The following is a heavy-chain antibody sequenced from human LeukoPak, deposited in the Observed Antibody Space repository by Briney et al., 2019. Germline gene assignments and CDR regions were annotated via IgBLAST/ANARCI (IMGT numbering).Heavy chain of an antibody. CDR1: GYTFTSYG. J-gene: IGHJ3*02. CDR3: ARDLSPRFGPDAFDI. D-gene: IGHD3-10*01. Sequence: RASVKVSCRASGYTFTSYGFSWVRQAPGQGLEWMGWISAYNGNTNYAQKLQGRVTMTTDTSTSTAYMELRSLRSDDTAVYYCARDLSPRFGPDAFDIWGQGTMVTVSS. V-gene: IGHV1-18*01. CDR2: ISAYNGNT.